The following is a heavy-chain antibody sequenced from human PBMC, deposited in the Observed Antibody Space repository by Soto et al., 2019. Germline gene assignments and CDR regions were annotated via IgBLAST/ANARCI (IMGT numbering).Heavy chain of an antibody. J-gene: IGHJ4*02. Sequence: SETLSLTCTVSGGSVSSGSYYWSWIRQPPGKGLEWIGYIYYSGSTNYNPSLKSRVTISVDTSKNQFSLKLTSVTAAATAVYYCARAGDSSGPVALGYWGQGTLVTVSS. D-gene: IGHD6-19*01. CDR3: ARAGDSSGPVALGY. CDR2: IYYSGST. V-gene: IGHV4-61*01. CDR1: GGSVSSGSYY.